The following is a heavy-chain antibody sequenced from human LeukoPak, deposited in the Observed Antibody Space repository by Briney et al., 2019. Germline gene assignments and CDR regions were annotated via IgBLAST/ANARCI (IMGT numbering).Heavy chain of an antibody. Sequence: GGPLRLSCAASGFTFSSYGMHWVRQAPDKGLEWVAVIWYDGSKKYYGDSVKGRFTISRDNSKNTQYLQMNSLRVEDTAVYYCAKDSQDSSPWSTNWGQGTLVTVSS. CDR1: GFTFSSYG. CDR3: AKDSQDSSPWSTN. D-gene: IGHD6-6*01. J-gene: IGHJ4*02. V-gene: IGHV3-33*06. CDR2: IWYDGSKK.